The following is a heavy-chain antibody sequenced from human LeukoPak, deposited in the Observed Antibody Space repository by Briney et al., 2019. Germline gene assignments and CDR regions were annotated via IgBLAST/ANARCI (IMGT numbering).Heavy chain of an antibody. D-gene: IGHD3-16*01. CDR3: ARGRSNRDY. CDR2: IYYSGST. V-gene: IGHV4-31*03. J-gene: IGHJ4*02. CDR1: GGSISSGGYY. Sequence: SETLSLTCTVSGGSISSGGYYWSWIRQHPGKGLEWIGYIYYSGSTYYNPSLKSRVTISVDASRKQFSLKLSSVTAADTAVYYCARGRSNRDYWGQGTLVTVSS.